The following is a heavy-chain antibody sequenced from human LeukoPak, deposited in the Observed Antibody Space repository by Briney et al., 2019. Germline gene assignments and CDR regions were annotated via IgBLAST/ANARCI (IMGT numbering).Heavy chain of an antibody. D-gene: IGHD3-22*01. CDR3: ARDGGNDYYDSSGYFF. J-gene: IGHJ4*02. CDR1: GGSFSGYY. CDR2: INHSGST. V-gene: IGHV4-34*01. Sequence: ASETLSLTCAVYGGSFSGYYWSWIRQPPGKGLEWIGEINHSGSTNYNPSLKSRVTISVGTSKNQFSLKLSSVTAADTAVYYCARDGGNDYYDSSGYFFWGQGTLVTVSS.